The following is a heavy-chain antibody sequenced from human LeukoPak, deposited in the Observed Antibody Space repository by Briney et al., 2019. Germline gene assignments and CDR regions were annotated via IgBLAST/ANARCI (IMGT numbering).Heavy chain of an antibody. V-gene: IGHV3-20*01. D-gene: IGHD1-26*01. CDR2: INWNGGST. J-gene: IGHJ3*02. CDR3: ARDRVVGATSDSHTDAFDI. CDR1: GFTFDDYG. Sequence: GGSLRLSCAASGFTFDDYGMSWVRQAPGKGLEWVSGINWNGGSTGYADSVKGRFTISRDNAKNSLYLQMNSLRAEDTALYHCARDRVVGATSDSHTDAFDIWGQGTMVTVSS.